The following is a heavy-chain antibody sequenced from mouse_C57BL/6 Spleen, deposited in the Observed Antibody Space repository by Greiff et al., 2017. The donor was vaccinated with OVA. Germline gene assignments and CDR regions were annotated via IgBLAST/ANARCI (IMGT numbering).Heavy chain of an antibody. D-gene: IGHD4-1*01. CDR3: ARSTGRTYDLDD. V-gene: IGHV1-58*01. J-gene: IGHJ4*01. CDR1: GYTFTSYG. Sequence: VQLQQSGAELVRPGSSVKMSCKTSGYTFTSYGINWVKQRPGQGLEWIGYIYIGNGYTGYNEKFKGKATLTSDTSSSTAYMQLSSLTSEDSAIYFCARSTGRTYDLDDWGQVTSVTVAS. CDR2: IYIGNGYT.